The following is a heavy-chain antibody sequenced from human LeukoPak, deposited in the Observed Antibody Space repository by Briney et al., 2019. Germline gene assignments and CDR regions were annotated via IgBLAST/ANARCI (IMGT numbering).Heavy chain of an antibody. CDR3: AKVASHNDAFDI. J-gene: IGHJ3*02. V-gene: IGHV3-30*02. Sequence: GGSQRLSCAASGFTFSSYGIHWVRQAPGKGVEWVAFIRYDGSNKYYADSVKGRFTISRDNSKNTLYLQMNSLRAEDTAVYYCAKVASHNDAFDIWGQGTMVTVSS. CDR2: IRYDGSNK. D-gene: IGHD6-6*01. CDR1: GFTFSSYG.